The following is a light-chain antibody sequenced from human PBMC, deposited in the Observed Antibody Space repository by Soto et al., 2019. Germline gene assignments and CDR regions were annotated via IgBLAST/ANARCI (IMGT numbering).Light chain of an antibody. CDR2: GAS. V-gene: IGKV3-15*01. J-gene: IGKJ4*01. Sequence: EIVMTQSPATLSVSPGERATLSCRASQSVSSNLAWYQQKPGQAPRLLIYGASTRATGIPARFSGSGSGTEFTLTISSLEPEDFAVYYCQQRSNWPPSLTFGGGTKVEIK. CDR3: QQRSNWPPSLT. CDR1: QSVSSN.